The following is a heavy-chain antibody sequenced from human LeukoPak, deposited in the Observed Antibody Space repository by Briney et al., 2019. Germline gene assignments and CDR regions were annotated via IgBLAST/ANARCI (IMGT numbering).Heavy chain of an antibody. CDR2: IYYSGST. Sequence: SETLSLTCTVSGGSVSSGSYYWSWLRQPPGKGLEWIGYIYYSGSTNYNPSLKSRVTISVDTSKNQFSLKVNSVTAADTALYYCASRRDGYVNPFDCWGQGTQVTVSS. CDR1: GGSVSSGSYY. CDR3: ASRRDGYVNPFDC. V-gene: IGHV4-61*01. D-gene: IGHD5-24*01. J-gene: IGHJ4*02.